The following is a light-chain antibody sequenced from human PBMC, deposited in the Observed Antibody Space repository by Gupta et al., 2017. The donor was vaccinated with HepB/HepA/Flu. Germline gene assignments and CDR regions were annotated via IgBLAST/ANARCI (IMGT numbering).Light chain of an antibody. Sequence: DFQMTQSPATLSASIGDRVTITCRASQSISVWLAWYQHKPGKAPRLLISKASMLEDGVPSRFSGSGSGTEFTLTISSLQPDDFATYYCQQVYYYSPTFGQGTKLEVK. V-gene: IGKV1-5*03. CDR3: QQVYYYSPT. CDR1: QSISVW. J-gene: IGKJ2*01. CDR2: KAS.